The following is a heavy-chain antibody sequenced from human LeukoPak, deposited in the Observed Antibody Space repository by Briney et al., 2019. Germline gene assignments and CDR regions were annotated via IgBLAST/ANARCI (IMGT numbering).Heavy chain of an antibody. Sequence: GGSLRLSCAASGFTFSSYAMHWVRQAPGKGLEWVAVISYDGSNKYYADSVKGRFTISRDNSKNTLYLQMNSLRAEDTAVYYCASAGTPFDYWGQGTLVTVSS. V-gene: IGHV3-30-3*01. CDR3: ASAGTPFDY. J-gene: IGHJ4*02. CDR2: ISYDGSNK. CDR1: GFTFSSYA. D-gene: IGHD6-19*01.